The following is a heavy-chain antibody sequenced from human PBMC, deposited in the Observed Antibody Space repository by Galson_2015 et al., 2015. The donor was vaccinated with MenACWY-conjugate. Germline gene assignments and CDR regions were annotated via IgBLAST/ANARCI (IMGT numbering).Heavy chain of an antibody. CDR3: ATGPSTGGIQFDY. Sequence: SLRLSCAASGFTFSSYSMNWVRQAPGKGLEWVSSISSSSSYIYYSDSVKGQFTISRDNSKNTLYLQMNSLRAEDTAVYYCATGPSTGGIQFDYWGQGTLVTVSS. CDR2: ISSSSSYI. CDR1: GFTFSSYS. J-gene: IGHJ4*02. V-gene: IGHV3-21*04. D-gene: IGHD2-15*01.